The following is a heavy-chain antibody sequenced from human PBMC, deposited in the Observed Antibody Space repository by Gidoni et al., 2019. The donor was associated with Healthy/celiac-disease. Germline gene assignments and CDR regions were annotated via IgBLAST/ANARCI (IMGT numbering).Heavy chain of an antibody. D-gene: IGHD4-17*01. CDR2: IYYSGST. J-gene: IGHJ4*02. CDR1: GGSISSSSYY. CDR3: ARLSAVSTPPTSN. V-gene: IGHV4-39*01. Sequence: QLQLQESGPGLVKPSETLSLTCTVSGGSISSSSYYWGWIRQHPGKGLEWIGSIYYSGSTYYNPSLKSRVTISVDTSKNQFSLKLSSVTAADTAVYYCARLSAVSTPPTSNWGQGTLVTVSS.